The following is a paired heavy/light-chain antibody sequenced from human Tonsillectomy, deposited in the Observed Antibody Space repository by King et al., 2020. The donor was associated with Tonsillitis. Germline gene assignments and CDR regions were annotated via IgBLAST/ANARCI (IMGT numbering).Light chain of an antibody. V-gene: IGKV2-30*02. Sequence: DVVMTQSPLSLPVTLGQPASISCRSSQSLVHSDGNTYLNWFQQRPGQSPRRLIYKVSNRDSGVPDRFSGSGSGTDFTLKISRVEAEDVGIYYCMQGSHWPPYTFGQGTKVEIK. J-gene: IGKJ2*01. CDR3: MQGSHWPPYT. CDR2: KVS. CDR1: QSLVHSDGNTY.
Heavy chain of an antibody. V-gene: IGHV3-30-3*01. CDR1: GFTFSSFA. J-gene: IGHJ2*01. CDR3: ARARRRVTGYFDL. Sequence: QVQLVESGGGVVQPGRSLRLSCAASGFTFSSFAMHWVRQAPGKGLEWVAVISYDGTNEYYADSVKGRFTISRDNSKNTLYLQMNSLTTEDTAVYYCARARRRVTGYFDLWGRGTLVTVSS. CDR2: ISYDGTNE.